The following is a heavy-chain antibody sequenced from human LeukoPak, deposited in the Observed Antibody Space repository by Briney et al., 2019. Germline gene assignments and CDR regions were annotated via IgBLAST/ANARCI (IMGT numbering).Heavy chain of an antibody. Sequence: PGGSLRLSCAASGFTFSDYYMSWVRQAPGKGLEWVSVIYSGGSTYYADSVKGRFTISRDNSKNTLYLQMNSLRAEDTAVYYCARDSSYSSGWDYWGQGTLVTVSS. CDR1: GFTFSDYY. D-gene: IGHD6-19*01. CDR2: IYSGGST. J-gene: IGHJ4*02. CDR3: ARDSSYSSGWDY. V-gene: IGHV3-66*01.